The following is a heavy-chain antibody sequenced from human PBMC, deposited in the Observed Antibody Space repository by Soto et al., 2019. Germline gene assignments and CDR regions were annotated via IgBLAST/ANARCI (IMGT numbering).Heavy chain of an antibody. V-gene: IGHV4-59*08. Sequence: QVQLQQSGPGLVKPSETLSLTCSVSSGPSSSHNWGWIRQPPGRGLEWIGYVYSTGGPSYNPSLKSRVTIPADTSTNHISLTLTSVTAADTAVYYCVRQGIGNLHGLVDVWGQGTTVRVSS. CDR1: SGPSSSHN. CDR3: VRQGIGNLHGLVDV. CDR2: VYSTGGP. J-gene: IGHJ6*02. D-gene: IGHD1-1*01.